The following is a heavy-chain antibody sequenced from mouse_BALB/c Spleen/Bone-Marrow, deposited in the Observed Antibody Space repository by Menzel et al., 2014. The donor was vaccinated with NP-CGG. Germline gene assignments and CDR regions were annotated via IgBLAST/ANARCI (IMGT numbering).Heavy chain of an antibody. CDR2: IDPHYGGT. CDR1: GYSFTGYN. CDR3: ASYGNSFGY. D-gene: IGHD2-1*01. V-gene: IGHV1-39*01. J-gene: IGHJ3*01. Sequence: VQLQQSGPELEKPGASVKISCKASGYSFTGYNMNWVKQSNGKSLEWIGNIDPHYGGTSYNQKFKDKATLTVDKSSNTAYMQLKSLTSEDSAAYYYASYGNSFGYWGQGTLVTVSA.